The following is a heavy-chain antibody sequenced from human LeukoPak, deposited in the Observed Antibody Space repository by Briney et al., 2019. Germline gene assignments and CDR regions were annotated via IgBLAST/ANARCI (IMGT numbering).Heavy chain of an antibody. Sequence: PGGSLRLSCAASGFTFSSYSMNWVRQAPGKGLEWVSYISSSSSTIYYADSVKGRFTISRDNAKNSLYLQMNSLRAEDTAVYYCARGLGSGRHAFDIWGQGTMATVSS. J-gene: IGHJ3*02. CDR3: ARGLGSGRHAFDI. CDR2: ISSSSSTI. D-gene: IGHD3-10*01. CDR1: GFTFSSYS. V-gene: IGHV3-48*01.